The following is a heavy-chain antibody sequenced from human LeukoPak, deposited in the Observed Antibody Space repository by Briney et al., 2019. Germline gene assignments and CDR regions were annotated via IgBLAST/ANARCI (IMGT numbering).Heavy chain of an antibody. CDR2: IYYSGST. CDR3: ARLPDYSNYVDWFDP. J-gene: IGHJ5*02. Sequence: SETLSLTCTVSGGSISSYYWSWVRQPPGKGLEGIGYIYYSGSTKYNPSLKSGVTISVATSKNQFSLKLSSVTAADTAVYYCARLPDYSNYVDWFDPWGQGTLVTVSS. CDR1: GGSISSYY. D-gene: IGHD4-11*01. V-gene: IGHV4-59*08.